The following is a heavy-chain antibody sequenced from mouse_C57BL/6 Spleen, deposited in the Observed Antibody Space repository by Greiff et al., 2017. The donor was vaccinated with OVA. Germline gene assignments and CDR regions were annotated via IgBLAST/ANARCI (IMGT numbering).Heavy chain of an antibody. D-gene: IGHD1-1*01. J-gene: IGHJ2*01. CDR1: GFTFSSYA. CDR2: ISSGGDYI. Sequence: EVKLVESGEGLVKPGGSLKLSCAASGFTFSSYAMSWVRQTPEKRLEWVAYISSGGDYIYYADTVKGRFTISRDNARNTLYLQMSSLKSEDTAMYYCTREAYCYRSRAYFDYGGQGTTLTVSS. CDR3: TREAYCYRSRAYFDY. V-gene: IGHV5-9-1*02.